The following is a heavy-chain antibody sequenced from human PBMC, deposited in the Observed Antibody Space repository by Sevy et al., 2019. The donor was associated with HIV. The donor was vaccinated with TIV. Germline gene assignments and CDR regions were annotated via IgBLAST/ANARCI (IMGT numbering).Heavy chain of an antibody. CDR3: AREPGTSWHVSF. D-gene: IGHD2-2*01. V-gene: IGHV3-11*04. J-gene: IGHJ4*02. CDR2: IDTAGTVK. Sequence: GGSLRLSCGASGFTFSDYYMSWIRQAPGKGLEWVSYIDTAGTVKYYAGSVKGRFTTSRDNAKNSLYLQMNSLRVEDTAVYYCAREPGTSWHVSFWGQGTLVTVSS. CDR1: GFTFSDYY.